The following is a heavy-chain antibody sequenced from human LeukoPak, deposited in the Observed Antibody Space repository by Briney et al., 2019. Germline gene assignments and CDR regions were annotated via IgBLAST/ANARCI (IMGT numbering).Heavy chain of an antibody. D-gene: IGHD4/OR15-4a*01. Sequence: ASVKVSCKASGYTFTSYYMHWVRQAPGQGLEWMGIINPSGGSTNYAQKLQGRVTMTTDTSTSTVYMELTSLRSDDTAVYYCARMGDYHLVSFFDYWGQGTLVTVSS. J-gene: IGHJ4*02. CDR3: ARMGDYHLVSFFDY. V-gene: IGHV1-46*01. CDR1: GYTFTSYY. CDR2: INPSGGST.